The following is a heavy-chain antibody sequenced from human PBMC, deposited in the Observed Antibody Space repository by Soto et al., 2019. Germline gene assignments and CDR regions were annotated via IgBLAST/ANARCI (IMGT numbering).Heavy chain of an antibody. J-gene: IGHJ4*02. CDR2: TYYRSKWYN. CDR1: GDSVSSNSAA. V-gene: IGHV6-1*01. Sequence: QVQLQQSGPGLVKPSQTLSLTCAISGDSVSSNSAAWNWIRQSPSRGLEWLGRTYYRSKWYNDXAVSVKSRITLXPXTXXNQSSLQLNSVTPEDTAVYYCAEAAGYSSTWYFDSWGQGTLVTVSS. CDR3: AEAAGYSSTWYFDS. D-gene: IGHD6-13*01.